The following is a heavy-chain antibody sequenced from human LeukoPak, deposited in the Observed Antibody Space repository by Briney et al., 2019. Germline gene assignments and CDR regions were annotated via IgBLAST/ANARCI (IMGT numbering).Heavy chain of an antibody. CDR1: GFSFSGYS. CDR2: ISSSSTTI. V-gene: IGHV3-48*04. Sequence: PGRSLRLSCATSGFSFSGYSMIWVRQSPGKGLEWVSYISSSSTTIYYADSVKGRFTISRDNAKNSLHLQMNSLRAEDTAVYYCARVLHSGTYYFDYWGLGTLVSVSS. CDR3: ARVLHSGTYYFDY. D-gene: IGHD1-26*01. J-gene: IGHJ4*02.